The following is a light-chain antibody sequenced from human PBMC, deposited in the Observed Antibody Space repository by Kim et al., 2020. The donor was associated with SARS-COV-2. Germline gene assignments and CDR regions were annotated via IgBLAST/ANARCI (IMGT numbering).Light chain of an antibody. CDR3: GTWDSSLSAGV. CDR1: SSNIGNNY. J-gene: IGLJ2*01. Sequence: GQKVTISGSGSSSNIGNNYVSWYQQLPGTAPKLLIYANNKRPSGIPDRFSGSKSGTSATLGITGLQTGDEADYYCGTWDSSLSAGVFGGGTKLTVL. V-gene: IGLV1-51*01. CDR2: ANN.